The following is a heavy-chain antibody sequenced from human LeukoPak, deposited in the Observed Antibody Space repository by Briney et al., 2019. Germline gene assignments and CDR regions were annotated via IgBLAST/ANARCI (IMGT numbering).Heavy chain of an antibody. D-gene: IGHD2-2*01. CDR1: GFTFRSYW. CDR3: ARARRPAAAFDY. V-gene: IGHV3-74*01. Sequence: GGSLRLSCAASGFTFRSYWMHWVRQAPGKGLVWVSRISSDGSDISYADSVKGRFTISRDNAKNTLYLQMNSLGAEDTAVYYCARARRPAAAFDYWGQGTLVTVSS. J-gene: IGHJ4*02. CDR2: ISSDGSDI.